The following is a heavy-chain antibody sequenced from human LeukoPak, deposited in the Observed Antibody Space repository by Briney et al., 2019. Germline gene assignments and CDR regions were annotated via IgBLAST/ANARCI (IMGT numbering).Heavy chain of an antibody. J-gene: IGHJ5*02. D-gene: IGHD6-19*01. CDR3: AREGQWLPDWFDP. CDR1: GGTISSYY. V-gene: IGHV4-4*07. CDR2: LYTSGST. Sequence: SETLSLTCTVSGGTISSYYWSWIRQPAGKGLEWIGRLYTSGSTNYNPSLKSRVTMSIDTSKNQFSLKLTSMTAADTAVYYCAREGQWLPDWFDPWGQGTLVTVSS.